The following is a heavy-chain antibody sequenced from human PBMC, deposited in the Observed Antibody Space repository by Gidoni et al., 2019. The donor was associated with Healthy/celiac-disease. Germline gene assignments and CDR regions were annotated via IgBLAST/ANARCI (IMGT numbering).Heavy chain of an antibody. CDR1: GYSISSGYY. Sequence: QVQLQESGPGLVKPSETLSLTCTVSGYSISSGYYWGWIRQPPGKGLEWIGSIYHRGSTYYNPSLKSRVTISVDTSKNQFSLKLSSVTAADTAVYYCARIRRSMIVVVITNLDYAFDIWGQGTMVTVSS. D-gene: IGHD3-22*01. J-gene: IGHJ3*02. CDR2: IYHRGST. V-gene: IGHV4-38-2*02. CDR3: ARIRRSMIVVVITNLDYAFDI.